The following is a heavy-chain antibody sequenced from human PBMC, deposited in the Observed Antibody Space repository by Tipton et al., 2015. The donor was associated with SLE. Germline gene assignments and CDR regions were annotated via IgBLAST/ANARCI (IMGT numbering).Heavy chain of an antibody. V-gene: IGHV3-30-3*01. J-gene: IGHJ3*02. CDR1: GFTVSSNY. Sequence: RSLRLSCAASGFTVSSNYMSWVRQAPGKGLEWVAVISYDGSNKYYADSVKGRFSISRDNSKNTLYLQMNSLRAEDTAVYYCTRAWGSGAFDIWGQGTMVTVSS. D-gene: IGHD7-27*01. CDR2: ISYDGSNK. CDR3: TRAWGSGAFDI.